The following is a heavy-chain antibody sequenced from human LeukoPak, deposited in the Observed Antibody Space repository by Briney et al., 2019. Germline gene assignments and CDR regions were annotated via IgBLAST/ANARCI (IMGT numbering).Heavy chain of an antibody. J-gene: IGHJ4*02. CDR3: ARGLGVVVAY. Sequence: NASETLSLTCTVSGGSISTSSYHWGWVRQPPGKGLEWIGNIFYSGSTYYSPSLKSRVTISLDTSRNQFSLKLSSVTAADTAVYYCARGLGVVVAYWGQGTLVTVSS. CDR2: IFYSGST. D-gene: IGHD2-15*01. V-gene: IGHV4-39*07. CDR1: GGSISTSSYH.